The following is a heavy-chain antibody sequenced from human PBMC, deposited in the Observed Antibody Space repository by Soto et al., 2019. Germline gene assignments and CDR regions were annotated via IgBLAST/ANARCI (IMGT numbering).Heavy chain of an antibody. CDR1: GYTFTSYG. D-gene: IGHD4-17*01. J-gene: IGHJ6*02. CDR2: ISAYNGNT. Sequence: QVQLVQSGAEVKKPGASVKVSCKASGYTFTSYGISWVRQAPGQGLEWMGWISAYNGNTNYAQKLQGRVTMTTDTSTSTAYMELRSLRSDDTAVYYCVRGALGGTTVTTYYYYYGMDVWGQGTTVTVSS. CDR3: VRGALGGTTVTTYYYYYGMDV. V-gene: IGHV1-18*01.